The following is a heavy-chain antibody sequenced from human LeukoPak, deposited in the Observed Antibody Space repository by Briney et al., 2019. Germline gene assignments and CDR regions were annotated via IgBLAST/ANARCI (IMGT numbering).Heavy chain of an antibody. D-gene: IGHD6-13*01. CDR2: INPNSGGT. CDR3: VRDTGRAAANR. J-gene: IGHJ4*02. V-gene: IGHV1-2*06. Sequence: ASVKVSCKASGYTFTGYYKHWVRQAPGQGLEWMGRINPNSGGTDFAQKFQGRVTLTRDTSITTAYMDLSTLRSDDTAVYSCVRDTGRAAANRWGQGTLVTVSS. CDR1: GYTFTGYY.